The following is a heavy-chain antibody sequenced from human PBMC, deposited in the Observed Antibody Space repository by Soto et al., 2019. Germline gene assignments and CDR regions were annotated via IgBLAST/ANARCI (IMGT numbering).Heavy chain of an antibody. J-gene: IGHJ4*02. Sequence: EVQLVESGGGLVQPGGSLRLSCAASGFTFSSYNMNWVRQAPGKGLEWVSCITSNSTIYYADSVKGRFAISRDNAKNSLFLQMNSLRDEDTAVYYCVRAAYYHSRSWGFDYWGQGTPVTVSS. CDR3: VRAAYYHSRSWGFDY. V-gene: IGHV3-48*02. CDR1: GFTFSSYN. D-gene: IGHD3-10*01. CDR2: ITSNSTI.